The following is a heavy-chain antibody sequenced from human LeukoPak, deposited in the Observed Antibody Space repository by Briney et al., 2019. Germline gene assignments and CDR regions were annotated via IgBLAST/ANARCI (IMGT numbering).Heavy chain of an antibody. Sequence: ASVKVSCKASGYTFTSYDINWVRQATGQGLEWMGWMNPNSGNTGYAQKFQGRVTITRNTSISTAYMELSSLRSEDTAVYYCARGSRRIAAAGNWYYYMDVWGKGTTVTVSS. CDR1: GYTFTSYD. V-gene: IGHV1-8*03. D-gene: IGHD6-13*01. CDR2: MNPNSGNT. CDR3: ARGSRRIAAAGNWYYYMDV. J-gene: IGHJ6*03.